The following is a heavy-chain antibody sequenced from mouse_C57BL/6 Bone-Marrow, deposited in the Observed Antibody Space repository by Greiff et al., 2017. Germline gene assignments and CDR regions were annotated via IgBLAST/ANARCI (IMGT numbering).Heavy chain of an antibody. D-gene: IGHD2-1*01. CDR1: GYTFTGYW. V-gene: IGHV1-9*01. CDR2: ILPGSGST. Sequence: QVQLQQSGAELMKPGASVKLSCKATGYTFTGYWIEWVKQRPGHGLEWIGEILPGSGSTNYNEKFKGKATFTADTPSNTAYMQLSSLTTEDSAIYYCARDLLWRGFAYWGQGTLVTVSA. J-gene: IGHJ3*01. CDR3: ARDLLWRGFAY.